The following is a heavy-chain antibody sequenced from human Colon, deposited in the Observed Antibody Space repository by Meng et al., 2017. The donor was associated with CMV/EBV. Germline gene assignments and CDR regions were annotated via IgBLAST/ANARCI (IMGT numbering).Heavy chain of an antibody. V-gene: IGHV4-38-2*02. J-gene: IGHJ5*02. CDR3: ARGMVRGVTPLLDWFEH. CDR1: GYSITRGYS. Sequence: ETLSLTCSVSGYSITRGYSWGWVRQSPGGGLEWLGSILHSGSTYYNSSLKSRVIISVDTSKNQFSLNLKSVTAADTAVYFCARGMVRGVTPLLDWFEHWGQGTLVTVSS. CDR2: ILHSGST. D-gene: IGHD3-10*01.